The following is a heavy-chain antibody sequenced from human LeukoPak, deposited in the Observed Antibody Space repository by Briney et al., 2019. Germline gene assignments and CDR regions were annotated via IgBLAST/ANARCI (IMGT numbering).Heavy chain of an antibody. CDR1: GFTFSSYA. CDR3: AKIETGAYYYYGMDV. Sequence: AGGSLRLSCAASGFTFSSYAMSWIRQAPGKGLEWVSAISGSGGSTYYADSVKGRFTISRDNSKNALYLQMNSLRAENTAVYYCAKIETGAYYYYGMDVWGQGTTVTASS. D-gene: IGHD1-14*01. V-gene: IGHV3-23*01. CDR2: ISGSGGST. J-gene: IGHJ6*02.